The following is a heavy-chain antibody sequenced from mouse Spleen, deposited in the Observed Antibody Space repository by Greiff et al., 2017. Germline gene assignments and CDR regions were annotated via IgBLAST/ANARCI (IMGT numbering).Heavy chain of an antibody. J-gene: IGHJ4*01. D-gene: IGHD2-13*01. CDR3: YRKDYGDLYYAMDY. CDR1: GFSFTSYG. CDR2: ICSGGST. Sequence: VQLVESGPDLVAPSQSLSITCTASGFSFTSYGVHWVRQSPGKGLEWLGVICSGGSTDYYAAFIYSLSISTDNTNSHAFFIMNRLRTNDTAIYYCYRKDYGDLYYAMDYWGQGTSVTVSS. V-gene: IGHV2-2*02.